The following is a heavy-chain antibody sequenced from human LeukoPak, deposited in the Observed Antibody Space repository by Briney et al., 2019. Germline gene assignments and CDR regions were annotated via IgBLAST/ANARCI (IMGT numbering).Heavy chain of an antibody. D-gene: IGHD1-26*01. CDR2: INHSGST. J-gene: IGHJ5*02. Sequence: PSETLSLTCAVYGGSFSGYYWSWIRQPPGKGLEWIGEINHSGSTDYNPSLKSRVTISVDTSKNQFSLKLSSVTAADTAVYYCARGWELLWWFDPWGQGTLVTVSS. CDR1: GGSFSGYY. V-gene: IGHV4-34*01. CDR3: ARGWELLWWFDP.